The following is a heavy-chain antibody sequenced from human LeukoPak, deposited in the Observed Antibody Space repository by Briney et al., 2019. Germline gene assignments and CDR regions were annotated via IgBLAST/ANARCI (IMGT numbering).Heavy chain of an antibody. V-gene: IGHV4-4*07. CDR3: ARGSMYSSGWYYFDY. CDR2: IYTSGST. D-gene: IGHD6-19*01. J-gene: IGHJ4*02. Sequence: SETLSLTCTASGGSISSYYWSWIRQPPGKGLEWIGRIYTSGSTNYNPSLKSRVTMSVDASKNQVSLKLSSVTAADTAVYYCARGSMYSSGWYYFDYWGQGTLVTVSS. CDR1: GGSISSYY.